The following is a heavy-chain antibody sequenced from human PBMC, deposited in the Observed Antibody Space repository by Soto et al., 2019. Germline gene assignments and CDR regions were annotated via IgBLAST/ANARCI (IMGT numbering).Heavy chain of an antibody. CDR3: ATHPSRYCGGDCRDYYYYGMDV. V-gene: IGHV3-30*03. CDR2: ISYDGSNK. CDR1: GFTFSSYG. J-gene: IGHJ6*02. D-gene: IGHD2-21*02. Sequence: GGSLRLSCAASGFTFSSYGMHWVRQAPGKGLEWVAVISYDGSNKYYADSVKGRFTISRDNSKNTLYLQMNSLRAEDTAVYYCATHPSRYCGGDCRDYYYYGMDVWGQGTTVTVSS.